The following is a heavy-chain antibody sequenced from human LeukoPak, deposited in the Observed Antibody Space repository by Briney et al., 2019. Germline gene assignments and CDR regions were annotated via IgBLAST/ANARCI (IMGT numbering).Heavy chain of an antibody. V-gene: IGHV1-69*05. D-gene: IGHD1-26*01. CDR2: IIPMFVSA. CDR1: GGTFSSYA. Sequence: GASVKVSCKASGGTFSSYAISWVRQAPGQGLEWMGRIIPMFVSANYAQKFQRRVTITTDESTTTAYMELSSLRSEDTAVYYCALSRKGWELSGVGYWGQGTLVTVSS. CDR3: ALSRKGWELSGVGY. J-gene: IGHJ4*02.